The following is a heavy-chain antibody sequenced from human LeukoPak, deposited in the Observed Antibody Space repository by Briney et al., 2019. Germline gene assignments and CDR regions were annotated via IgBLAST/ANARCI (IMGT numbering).Heavy chain of an antibody. D-gene: IGHD4-11*01. CDR3: AKQGPLTTAVTTRTNPFDY. J-gene: IGHJ4*02. Sequence: PSETLSLTCTVSGGSISSSSHYWGWIRQPPGKGLEWIASIHYSGGSNYNPSLKSRVTISVDTSKNQVSLKVRSVTAADTAVYYCAKQGPLTTAVTTRTNPFDYWGQGTLVTVSS. V-gene: IGHV4-39*01. CDR2: IHYSGGS. CDR1: GGSISSSSHY.